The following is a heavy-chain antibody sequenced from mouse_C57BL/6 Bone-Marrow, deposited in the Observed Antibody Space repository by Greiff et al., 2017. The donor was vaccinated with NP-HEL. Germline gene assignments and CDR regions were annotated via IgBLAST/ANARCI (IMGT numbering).Heavy chain of an antibody. Sequence: QVQLQQPGAELVMPGASVKLSCKASGYTFTSYWMHWVTQRPGQGLEWIGEIDPSDSYTNYNQKFKGKSTLTVDKSSSTAYMQLSSLTSEDSAVYYCARVDYDGYFGGFAYWGQGTLVTVSA. D-gene: IGHD2-3*01. CDR1: GYTFTSYW. CDR2: IDPSDSYT. CDR3: ARVDYDGYFGGFAY. J-gene: IGHJ3*01. V-gene: IGHV1-69*01.